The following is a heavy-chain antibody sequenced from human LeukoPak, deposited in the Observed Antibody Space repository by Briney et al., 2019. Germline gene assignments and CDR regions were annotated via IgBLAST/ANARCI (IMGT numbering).Heavy chain of an antibody. D-gene: IGHD6-19*01. Sequence: SETLSLTCAVSGYSISSGYYWGWIRQPPGKGLEWIGSIYHSGSTYYNPSLKSRVTISVDTSKNQFSLKLSSVTAADTAVYYCARRGIAVAGIDYWGQGTLVTVSS. J-gene: IGHJ4*02. CDR1: GYSISSGYY. V-gene: IGHV4-38-2*01. CDR3: ARRGIAVAGIDY. CDR2: IYHSGST.